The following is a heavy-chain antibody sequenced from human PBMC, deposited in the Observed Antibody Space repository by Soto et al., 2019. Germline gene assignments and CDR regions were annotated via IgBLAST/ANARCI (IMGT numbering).Heavy chain of an antibody. J-gene: IGHJ4*02. CDR2: IWYDGSNK. V-gene: IGHV3-33*01. D-gene: IGHD6-13*01. Sequence: GGSLRLSCAASGFTFSSYGMHWVRQAPGKRLEWVAVIWYDGSNKYYADSVKGRFTISRDNSKNTLYLQMNSLRAEDTAVYYCARDSPPKDAAAVSFHAPDYWGQGTLVTVSS. CDR1: GFTFSSYG. CDR3: ARDSPPKDAAAVSFHAPDY.